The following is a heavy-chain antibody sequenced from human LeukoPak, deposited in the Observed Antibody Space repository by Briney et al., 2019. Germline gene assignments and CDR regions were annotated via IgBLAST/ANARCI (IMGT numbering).Heavy chain of an antibody. V-gene: IGHV3-23*01. CDR1: GFTFSSYA. J-gene: IGHJ3*02. D-gene: IGHD5-24*01. CDR3: AKGSQRWQQLCPSDAFDI. CDR2: ITGSGAST. Sequence: GVSLRLSCAASGFTFSSYAMSWVRQGPGKGLEWVSAITGSGASTYYADSVKGRFTIFRDNSKNTLYLQMNSLRAEDTAIYYCAKGSQRWQQLCPSDAFDIWGQGTMVTVSS.